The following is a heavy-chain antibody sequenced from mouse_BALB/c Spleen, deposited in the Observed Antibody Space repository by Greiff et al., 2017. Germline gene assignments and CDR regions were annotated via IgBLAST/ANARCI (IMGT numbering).Heavy chain of an antibody. V-gene: IGHV1-14*01. CDR2: INPYNDGT. CDR3: ARCGEITTVVERNYWYFDV. CDR1: GYTFTSYV. D-gene: IGHD1-1*01. Sequence: EVQLQQSGPELVKPGASVKMSCKASGYTFTSYVMHWVKQKPGQGLEWIGYINPYNDGTKYNEKFKGKATLTSDKSSSTAYMELSSLTSEDSAVYYCARCGEITTVVERNYWYFDVWGAGTTVTVSS. J-gene: IGHJ1*01.